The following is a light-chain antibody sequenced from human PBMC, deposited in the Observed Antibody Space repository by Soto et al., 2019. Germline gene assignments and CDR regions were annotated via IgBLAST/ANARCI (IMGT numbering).Light chain of an antibody. Sequence: ELVMTQSPATLSVSPGERATLSCRASQSVGSNLAWYQQKPGQAPRLLLYGASTRATAIPARFSGSGSGTEFTLTISSRQSEDFAVYYCQQYNNWPPWTFGQGTKVEIK. CDR2: GAS. V-gene: IGKV3-15*01. J-gene: IGKJ1*01. CDR3: QQYNNWPPWT. CDR1: QSVGSN.